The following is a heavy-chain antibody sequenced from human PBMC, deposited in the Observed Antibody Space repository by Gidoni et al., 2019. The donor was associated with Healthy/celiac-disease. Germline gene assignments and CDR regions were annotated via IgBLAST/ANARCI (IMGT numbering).Heavy chain of an antibody. J-gene: IGHJ4*02. V-gene: IGHV1-3*01. D-gene: IGHD4-17*01. CDR1: GYTFTSYA. CDR2: NNAGNGNT. CDR3: ARVPGLYGDYEFDY. Sequence: AQLVQSGAEVKKPGASVKVSCKASGYTFTSYAMHSVRQAPGQRREGKDWNNAGNGNTQYSQQFQGRVTFTRDTSASTAYMEVSSLGSEDTAVYYCARVPGLYGDYEFDYWGQGTLVTVSS.